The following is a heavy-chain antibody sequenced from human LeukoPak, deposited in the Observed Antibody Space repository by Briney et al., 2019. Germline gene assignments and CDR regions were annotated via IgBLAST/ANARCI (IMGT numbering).Heavy chain of an antibody. J-gene: IGHJ4*02. CDR1: GFSFSTTW. CDR2: INSDGSST. V-gene: IGHV3-74*01. D-gene: IGHD3-16*01. Sequence: GGSLRLSCAASGFSFSTTWMHWVRQAPGKGLVWVSRINSDGSSTSYADSVKGRFTISRDNAKNTLYLQMNSLRAEDTAVYYCARDKGATVSLGYWGQGTLVTVSS. CDR3: ARDKGATVSLGY.